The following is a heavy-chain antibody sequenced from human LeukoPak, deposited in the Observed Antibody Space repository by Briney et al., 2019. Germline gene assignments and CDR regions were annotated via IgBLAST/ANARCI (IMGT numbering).Heavy chain of an antibody. D-gene: IGHD3-16*02. CDR2: ISYDGSNK. Sequence: GGSLRLSCAASGFTFSSYGMHWVRQAPGKGLEWVAVISYDGSNKYYADSVKGRFTISRDNAKNSLYLQMNSLRAEDTAVYYCAREWGYQGDYFDYWGQGTLVTVSS. V-gene: IGHV3-30*03. CDR3: AREWGYQGDYFDY. J-gene: IGHJ4*02. CDR1: GFTFSSYG.